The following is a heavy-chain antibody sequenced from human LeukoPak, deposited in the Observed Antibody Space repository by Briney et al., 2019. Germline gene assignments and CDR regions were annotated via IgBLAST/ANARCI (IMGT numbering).Heavy chain of an antibody. CDR3: AHRWVGSSWYWVYFDY. CDR1: GLSLRTSGAG. J-gene: IGHJ4*02. Sequence: SGPTLVKPTQTLTLTCTFSGLSLRTSGAGVGWIRQPPGKALEWLALIYWDDEKRYSPSLKSRLTITKDTSKNQVVLSMTDMDPVDTATYYCAHRWVGSSWYWVYFDYWGPGTLVTVSS. D-gene: IGHD6-13*01. V-gene: IGHV2-5*02. CDR2: IYWDDEK.